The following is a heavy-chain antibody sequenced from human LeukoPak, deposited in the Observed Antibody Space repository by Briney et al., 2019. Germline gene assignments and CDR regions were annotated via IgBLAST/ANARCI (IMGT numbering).Heavy chain of an antibody. D-gene: IGHD2-2*01. CDR3: ARVGRGVPAATQDYYYYYMDV. CDR2: IYYSGST. V-gene: IGHV4-30-4*08. Sequence: PSETLSLTCTVSGGSISSGDYYWSWIRQPPGKGLEWIGYIYYSGSTYYNPSLKSRVTISVDTSKNQFSLKLSSVTAADTAVYYCARVGRGVPAATQDYYYYYMDVWGKGTTVTVS. CDR1: GGSISSGDYY. J-gene: IGHJ6*03.